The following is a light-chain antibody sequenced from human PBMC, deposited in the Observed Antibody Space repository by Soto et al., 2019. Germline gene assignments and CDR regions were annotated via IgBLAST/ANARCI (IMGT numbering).Light chain of an antibody. V-gene: IGKV1-5*03. CDR2: KAS. CDR1: PSLSSY. J-gene: IGKJ1*01. CDR3: HEDNSYSQS. Sequence: DIQMTQSASTLSASVGVRVTSTCRASPSLSSYLAWYQQKPGKAPKVLIYKASNLESGVPSRFSGSGAGTAFSPDNSGLQTDSVATAYGHEDNSYSQSFGRETKVVVK.